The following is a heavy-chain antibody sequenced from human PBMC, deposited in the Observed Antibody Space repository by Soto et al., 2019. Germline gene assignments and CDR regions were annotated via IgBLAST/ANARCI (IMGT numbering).Heavy chain of an antibody. J-gene: IGHJ4*02. D-gene: IGHD3-10*01. V-gene: IGHV3-73*02. CDR1: GFRVTDSA. Sequence: EVQLVESGGGLVQPGGSLKLSCTASGFRVTDSAMDWVRQAAGKGLEWVGRIRSKGNSHATTYGESEKGRFSISRDESQNMVYLQMNSLKIEDMAVYSCARHQGYVYGSNSLDDWGQGTLVTVSS. CDR3: ARHQGYVYGSNSLDD. CDR2: IRSKGNSHAT.